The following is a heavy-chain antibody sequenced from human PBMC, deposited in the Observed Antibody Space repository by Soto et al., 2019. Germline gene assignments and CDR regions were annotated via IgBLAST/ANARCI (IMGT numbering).Heavy chain of an antibody. J-gene: IGHJ6*02. V-gene: IGHV4-59*01. D-gene: IGHD5-18*01. CDR1: GGSISSYY. CDR2: IYYSGST. CDR3: ARDGTAMVPSYGMDV. Sequence: SETLSLTCTVSGGSISSYYWSWIRQPPGKGLEWIGYIYYSGSTTYNPSLKSRVTISVDTSKNQFSLKLSSVTAADTAVYYCARDGTAMVPSYGMDVWGQGTTVTVSS.